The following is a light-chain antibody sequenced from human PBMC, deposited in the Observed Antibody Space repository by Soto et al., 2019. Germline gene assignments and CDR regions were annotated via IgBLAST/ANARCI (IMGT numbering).Light chain of an antibody. CDR2: RNN. CDR1: NYNIGNKY. J-gene: IGLJ2*01. Sequence: QSVLTQPPSASGTPGQRVSISCSGSNYNIGNKYVYWYQQLPGTAPKLLMYRNNQRPSGVPDRFSGSKSGTSASLAISVFLSVDESDYYCAAWDNNLGGPAFGGGTKVTVL. V-gene: IGLV1-47*01. CDR3: AAWDNNLGGPA.